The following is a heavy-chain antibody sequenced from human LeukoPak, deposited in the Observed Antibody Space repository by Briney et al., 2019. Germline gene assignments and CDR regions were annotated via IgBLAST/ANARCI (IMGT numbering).Heavy chain of an antibody. Sequence: VASVKVSCKASGGTFSSYAFSWVRQAPGQRLEWMGRIIPILGMANYAQRFQGRVTITADKSTSTAYMELSSLSSEDTAVYYCVHDIVVVPAADDAFDIWGQGTMVTVSS. V-gene: IGHV1-69*04. CDR2: IIPILGMA. CDR1: GGTFSSYA. J-gene: IGHJ3*02. CDR3: VHDIVVVPAADDAFDI. D-gene: IGHD2-2*01.